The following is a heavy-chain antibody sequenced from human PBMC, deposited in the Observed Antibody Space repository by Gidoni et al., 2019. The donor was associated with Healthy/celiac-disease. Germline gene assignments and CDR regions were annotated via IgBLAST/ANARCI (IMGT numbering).Heavy chain of an antibody. Sequence: QVQLVESGGGVVQPGRSLRLSCAASGFTFSSYGMHWVRQAPGKGLECVAVIWYDGSNKYYADSVKGRFTISRDNSKNTLYLQMNSLRAEDTAVYYCARDQSGDSGSYYFDYWGQGTLVTVSS. V-gene: IGHV3-33*01. CDR3: ARDQSGDSGSYYFDY. CDR2: IWYDGSNK. CDR1: GFTFSSYG. D-gene: IGHD1-26*01. J-gene: IGHJ4*02.